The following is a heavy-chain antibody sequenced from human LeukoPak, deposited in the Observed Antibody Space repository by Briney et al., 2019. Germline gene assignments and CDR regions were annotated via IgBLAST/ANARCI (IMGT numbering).Heavy chain of an antibody. D-gene: IGHD3-16*01. CDR1: GGSISSYY. Sequence: PSETLSLTCTVSGGSISSYYWSWIRQPPGKGLEWIGYIYYSGSTNYNPSLKSRVTISVDTSKNQFSLKLSSVTASDTAVYYCARVGDLGFDYWGQGTLVTVSS. V-gene: IGHV4-59*01. CDR2: IYYSGST. J-gene: IGHJ4*02. CDR3: ARVGDLGFDY.